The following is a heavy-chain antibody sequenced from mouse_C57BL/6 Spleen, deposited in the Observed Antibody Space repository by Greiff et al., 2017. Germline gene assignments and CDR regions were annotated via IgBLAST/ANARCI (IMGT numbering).Heavy chain of an antibody. CDR2: IYPGDGDT. Sequence: VKLVESGPELVKPGASVKISCKASGYAFSSSWMNWVKQRPGKGLEWIGRIYPGDGDTNYNGKFKGKATLTADKSSSTAYMQLSSLTSEDSAVYFCADDGYYAMDYWGQGTSVTVSS. V-gene: IGHV1-82*01. CDR3: ADDGYYAMDY. CDR1: GYAFSSSW. D-gene: IGHD2-3*01. J-gene: IGHJ4*01.